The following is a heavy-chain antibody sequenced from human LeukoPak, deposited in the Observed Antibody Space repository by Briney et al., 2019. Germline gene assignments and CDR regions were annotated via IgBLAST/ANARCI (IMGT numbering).Heavy chain of an antibody. CDR1: GFTFSSFP. V-gene: IGHV3-30-3*01. CDR2: ISYDGSSK. J-gene: IGHJ4*02. Sequence: GGSLRLSCAASGFTFSSFPMHWVRQAPGKGLEWVAVISYDGSSKYYTDSVKGRFTISRDNSKNTLYLQMNSLRGEDAAVYYCARAKYSSGWYVDYWGQGTLVTDSS. CDR3: ARAKYSSGWYVDY. D-gene: IGHD6-19*01.